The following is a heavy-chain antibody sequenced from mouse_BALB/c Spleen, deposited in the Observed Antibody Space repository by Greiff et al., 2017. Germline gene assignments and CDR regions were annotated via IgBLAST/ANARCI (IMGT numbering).Heavy chain of an antibody. CDR2: IDPYYGGT. D-gene: IGHD1-1*01. Sequence: VHVKQSGPELEKPGASVKISCKASGYSFTGYNMNWVKQSNGKSLEWIGNIDPYYGGTSYNQKFKGKATLTVDKSSSTAYMELLSLTSEDSAVYYCARDGSSYPYAMDYWGQGTSVTVSS. V-gene: IGHV1-39*01. J-gene: IGHJ4*01. CDR1: GYSFTGYN. CDR3: ARDGSSYPYAMDY.